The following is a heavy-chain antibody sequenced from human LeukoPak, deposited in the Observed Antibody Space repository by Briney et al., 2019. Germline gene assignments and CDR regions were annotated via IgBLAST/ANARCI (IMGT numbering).Heavy chain of an antibody. CDR3: AHVAGWAAAGTYYFDY. CDR2: ISGSGGST. Sequence: GGSLRLSCAASGFAFSSYAMSWVRQAPGKGLEWVSAISGSGGSTYYADSVKGRFTISRDNSKNTLYLQMNSLRAEDTAVYYCAHVAGWAAAGTYYFDYWGQGTLVTVSS. V-gene: IGHV3-23*01. D-gene: IGHD6-13*01. CDR1: GFAFSSYA. J-gene: IGHJ4*02.